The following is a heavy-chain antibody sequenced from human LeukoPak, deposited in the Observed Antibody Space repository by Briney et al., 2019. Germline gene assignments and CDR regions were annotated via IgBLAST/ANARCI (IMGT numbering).Heavy chain of an antibody. V-gene: IGHV3-23*01. CDR1: GFTFSSYA. J-gene: IGHJ4*02. CDR3: AKDAAPSRDFWSLYYFDY. Sequence: GGSLRLSCAASGFTFSSYAMSWVRQAPVKGLEWVSAISGSGGSTYYADSVKGRFTISRDNSKNTLYLQMNSLRAEDTAVYYCAKDAAPSRDFWSLYYFDYWGQGTLVTVSS. CDR2: ISGSGGST. D-gene: IGHD3-3*01.